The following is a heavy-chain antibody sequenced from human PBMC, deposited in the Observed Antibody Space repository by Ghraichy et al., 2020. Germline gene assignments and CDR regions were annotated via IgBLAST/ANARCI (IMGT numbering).Heavy chain of an antibody. CDR1: GGSFSGYY. V-gene: IGHV4-34*01. CDR2: INHSGST. CDR3: ARGDYDILTGYYRASWPFDP. D-gene: IGHD3-9*01. Sequence: SETLSLTCAVYGGSFSGYYWSWIRQPPGKGLEWIGEINHSGSTNYNPSLKSRVTISVDTSKNQFSLKLSSVTAADTAVYYCARGDYDILTGYYRASWPFDPWGQGTLVTVSS. J-gene: IGHJ5*02.